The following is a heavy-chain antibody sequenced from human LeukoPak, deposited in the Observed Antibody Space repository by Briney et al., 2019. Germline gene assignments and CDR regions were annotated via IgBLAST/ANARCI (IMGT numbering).Heavy chain of an antibody. CDR1: GGSFSGYY. J-gene: IGHJ5*02. CDR3: ARDHGVPAAPNWFDP. CDR2: INHSGST. V-gene: IGHV4-34*01. Sequence: SETLSLTCAVYGGSFSGYYWSWIRQPPGKGLEWIGEINHSGSTNYNPSLKSRVTMSVDTSKNQFSLKLSSVTAADTAVYFCARDHGVPAAPNWFDPWGQGTLVTVSS. D-gene: IGHD2-2*01.